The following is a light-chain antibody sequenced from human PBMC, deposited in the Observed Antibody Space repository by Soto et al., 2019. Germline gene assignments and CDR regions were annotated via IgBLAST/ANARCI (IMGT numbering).Light chain of an antibody. CDR2: AAS. Sequence: DIQMAKTRSTLRRAGEESSSRWCRASQSISSWLAWYQQKPGKVPKRLIYAASSLHSGVPSRFIGSSTGPETTLTCSLLLPEDSVFYSCRHHAHLPWTFRGGTKVDIK. J-gene: IGKJ4*02. CDR1: QSISSW. CDR3: RHHAHLPWT. V-gene: IGKV1-12*01.